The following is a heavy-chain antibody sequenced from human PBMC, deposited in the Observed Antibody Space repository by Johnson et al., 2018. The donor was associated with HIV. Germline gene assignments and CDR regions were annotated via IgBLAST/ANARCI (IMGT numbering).Heavy chain of an antibody. CDR1: GFTFSDYY. D-gene: IGHD1-20*01. CDR3: ARGGTYNWSPDRIGNAFDI. J-gene: IGHJ3*02. Sequence: LVESGGGLVKPGGSLRLSCAASGFTFSDYYMSWIRQAPGKGLEWVADIKQDGSEKYYLDPVKGRFTISRDNARKSLFLQLNRLRAGDTGVYYCARGGTYNWSPDRIGNAFDIWGQGTTVTVSS. V-gene: IGHV3-7*01. CDR2: IKQDGSEK.